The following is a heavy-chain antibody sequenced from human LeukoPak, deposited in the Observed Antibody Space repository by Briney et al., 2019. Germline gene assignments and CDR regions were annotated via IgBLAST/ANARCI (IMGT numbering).Heavy chain of an antibody. CDR2: IRYDGGNK. V-gene: IGHV3-30*02. J-gene: IGHJ4*02. CDR3: AKGSRCSSTSCYMFDFDY. CDR1: GFTFSSYG. Sequence: PGGSLRLSCAASGFTFSSYGMHWVRQAPGKGLEWVAFIRYDGGNKYYADSVKGRFTIPRDNSKNTLYLQMNSLRAEDTAVYYCAKGSRCSSTSCYMFDFDYWGQGTLVTVSS. D-gene: IGHD2-2*02.